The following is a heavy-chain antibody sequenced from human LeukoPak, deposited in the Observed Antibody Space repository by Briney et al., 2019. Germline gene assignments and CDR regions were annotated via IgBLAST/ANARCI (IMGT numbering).Heavy chain of an antibody. D-gene: IGHD1-26*01. CDR2: IIPIFGTA. CDR1: GGTFSSYA. V-gene: IGHV1-69*06. J-gene: IGHJ6*03. Sequence: ASVKVSCKASGGTFSSYAISWVRQAPGQGLEWMGGIIPIFGTANYAQKFQGRVTITADKSTSTAYMELSSLRSEDTAVYYCASGYSGSSENYYYYYMDVWGKGTTVTVSS. CDR3: ASGYSGSSENYYYYYMDV.